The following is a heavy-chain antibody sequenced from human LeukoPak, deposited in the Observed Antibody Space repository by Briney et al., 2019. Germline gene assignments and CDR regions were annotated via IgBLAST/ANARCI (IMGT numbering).Heavy chain of an antibody. D-gene: IGHD1-20*01. CDR1: GYTFTGYY. CDR3: ARDQRPAPGITGTTMDV. Sequence: ASVKVSCKASGYTFTGYYMHWVRQAPGQGLEWMGWINPNSGGTNYAQKFQGRVTMTTDESTSTAYMELSSLRSEDTAVYYCARDQRPAPGITGTTMDVWGKGTTVTVSS. CDR2: INPNSGGT. V-gene: IGHV1-2*02. J-gene: IGHJ6*03.